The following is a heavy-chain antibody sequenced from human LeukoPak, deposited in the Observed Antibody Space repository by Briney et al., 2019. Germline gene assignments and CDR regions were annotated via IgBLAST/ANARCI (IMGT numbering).Heavy chain of an antibody. CDR1: GFTFSDYW. CDR3: ARVMTGGYYYYYMDV. Sequence: GGSLRLSCAASGFTFSDYWMHWVRQAPGKGLVGVSRINSDGRITSYADSVKGRFTISRDNAKNTLYLQMNSLRAEDTAVYYCARVMTGGYYYYYMDVWGKGTTVTISS. CDR2: INSDGRIT. D-gene: IGHD3-9*01. V-gene: IGHV3-74*01. J-gene: IGHJ6*03.